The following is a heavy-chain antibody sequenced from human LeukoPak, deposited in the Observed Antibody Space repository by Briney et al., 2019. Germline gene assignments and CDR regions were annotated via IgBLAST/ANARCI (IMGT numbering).Heavy chain of an antibody. V-gene: IGHV4-4*07. Sequence: SETLSLTCTVSGGSISSYYWSWIRQPAGKGLEWIGRIYTSGSTNYNPSLKSRVTISVDTSKNQFSLKLSSVTAADTAVYYCARGRTGITIFGVVRNTPRYFDYWGQGTLVTVSS. CDR2: IYTSGST. CDR3: ARGRTGITIFGVVRNTPRYFDY. J-gene: IGHJ4*02. CDR1: GGSISSYY. D-gene: IGHD3-3*01.